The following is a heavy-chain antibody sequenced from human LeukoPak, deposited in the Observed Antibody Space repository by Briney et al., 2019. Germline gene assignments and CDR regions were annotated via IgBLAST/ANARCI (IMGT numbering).Heavy chain of an antibody. D-gene: IGHD3-3*01. Sequence: SETLSLTCTVSSGSISSSSYYWGWIRQPPGKGLEWIGSIYYSGSTYYNPSLKSRVTISVDTSKNQFSLKLSSVTAADTAVYYCARGDPTYYDFWSGFSRRNNWFDPWGQGTLVTVSS. CDR2: IYYSGST. CDR3: ARGDPTYYDFWSGFSRRNNWFDP. CDR1: SGSISSSSYY. J-gene: IGHJ5*02. V-gene: IGHV4-39*01.